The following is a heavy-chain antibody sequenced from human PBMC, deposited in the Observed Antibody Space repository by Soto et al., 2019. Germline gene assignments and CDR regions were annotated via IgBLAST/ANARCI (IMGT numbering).Heavy chain of an antibody. CDR3: ARDTAMTGAARYDY. CDR1: GASVDSGGYY. CDR2: IYYRGNT. J-gene: IGHJ4*02. D-gene: IGHD6-25*01. V-gene: IGHV4-31*01. Sequence: QVQLQESGPGLVKTSQTLTLTCTVSGASVDSGGYYWTWIRQRPGKGLEWVGYIYYRGNTFYNPSLKSLLTISLYTSKNQFSLKPASVTAADTAVYSCARDTAMTGAARYDYWGQGTLVTVSS.